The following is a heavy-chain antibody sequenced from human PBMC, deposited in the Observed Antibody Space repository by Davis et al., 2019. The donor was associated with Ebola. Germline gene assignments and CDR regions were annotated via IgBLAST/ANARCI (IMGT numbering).Heavy chain of an antibody. CDR3: ARGLRSLDY. V-gene: IGHV4-34*01. CDR1: GGSFSGYY. J-gene: IGHJ4*02. Sequence: MPSETLSLTCAVSGGSFSGYYWSWIRQPPGKGLAWIGEINHSGSTNYNPSLKSRVTISVDTSKNQFSLKLSSVTAADTAVYFCARGLRSLDYWGQGTLVTVSS. D-gene: IGHD2-15*01. CDR2: INHSGST.